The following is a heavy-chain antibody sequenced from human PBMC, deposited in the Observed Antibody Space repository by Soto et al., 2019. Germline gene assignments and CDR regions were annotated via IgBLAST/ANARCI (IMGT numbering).Heavy chain of an antibody. CDR3: ARLNNDYGDYGDDSFDI. V-gene: IGHV5-51*01. D-gene: IGHD4-17*01. CDR1: GYSFTSYW. Sequence: GVSKKISCKGAGYSFTSYWIGWVRKKTGKGLEWMGIIYPGDSDTRYSPSFQGQVTISADKSISTAYLQWSSLKASDTAMYYCARLNNDYGDYGDDSFDIWGQGTMVTVSS. CDR2: IYPGDSDT. J-gene: IGHJ3*02.